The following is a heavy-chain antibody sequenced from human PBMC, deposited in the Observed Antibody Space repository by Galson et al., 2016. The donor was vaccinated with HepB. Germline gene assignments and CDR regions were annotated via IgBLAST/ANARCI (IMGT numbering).Heavy chain of an antibody. CDR3: ARRLDTQRRIAGWGWGMDV. V-gene: IGHV3-7*01. J-gene: IGHJ6*02. Sequence: SLRLSCAASGFTVRSYWMSWVRQAPGKGLEWVANINQDGSENYSVDSVKGRFTISRDNGKNALYLQMSSLRVEDAGVYYCARRLDTQRRIAGWGWGMDVWGQGTTVTGS. D-gene: IGHD6-19*01. CDR1: GFTVRSYW. CDR2: INQDGSEN.